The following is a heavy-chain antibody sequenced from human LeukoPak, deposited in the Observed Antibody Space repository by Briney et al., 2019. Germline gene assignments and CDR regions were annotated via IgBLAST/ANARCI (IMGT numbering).Heavy chain of an antibody. J-gene: IGHJ4*02. Sequence: ASVKVSCKASGGTFSSYAISWVRQAPGQGLEWMGRIIPILGIANYAQKFQGRVTITADKSTSTAYMELSSLRSEDTAVYYCGTYDDVWGSYRLLDYWGQGTLVTVSS. CDR1: GGTFSSYA. V-gene: IGHV1-69*04. CDR3: GTYDDVWGSYRLLDY. D-gene: IGHD3-16*02. CDR2: IIPILGIA.